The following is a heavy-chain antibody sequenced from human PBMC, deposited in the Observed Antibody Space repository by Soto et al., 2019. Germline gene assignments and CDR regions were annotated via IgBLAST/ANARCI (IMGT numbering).Heavy chain of an antibody. Sequence: EVQLVESGGGLVQPGGSLRLSCAASGFTFSSSSMNWVRQAPGKGLEWVSYISSSSSTIYYADSVKGGFTISGDNAKNSLYLQMNSLRAEDTAVYYCARDLAAAILDYCGQGTLVTVSS. CDR2: ISSSSSTI. CDR3: ARDLAAAILDY. CDR1: GFTFSSSS. V-gene: IGHV3-48*01. D-gene: IGHD6-13*01. J-gene: IGHJ4*02.